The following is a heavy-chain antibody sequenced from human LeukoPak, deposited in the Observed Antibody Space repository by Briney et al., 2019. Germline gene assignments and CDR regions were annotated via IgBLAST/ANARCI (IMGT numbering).Heavy chain of an antibody. V-gene: IGHV3-23*01. CDR3: ARGEQSADHYDILTGYFGY. Sequence: GGSLRLSCVASDFPFSSYAMSWVRQAPGKGLEWVSAISDGAYSTFYADSVKGRFTISRDDSQNTLYLQMNSLRAEDTAVYYCARGEQSADHYDILTGYFGYWGQGTLVTVSS. CDR2: ISDGAYST. CDR1: DFPFSSYA. D-gene: IGHD3-9*01. J-gene: IGHJ4*02.